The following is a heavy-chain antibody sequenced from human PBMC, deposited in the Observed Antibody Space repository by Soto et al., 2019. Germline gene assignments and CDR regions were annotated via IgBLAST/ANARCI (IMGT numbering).Heavy chain of an antibody. CDR2: ISGYNGNT. Sequence: QVQVVQSGDEVKKPGASVKVSCKASGYTFTNYGFSWVRQAPGQGLEWMGWISGYNGNTKYAEKFQGRVTMTTDTSTSTADMELRSLRSDDTAVYYCAREVQAPYYYDGMDVWCQGTEVTVSS. J-gene: IGHJ6*02. CDR3: AREVQAPYYYDGMDV. D-gene: IGHD3-10*01. CDR1: GYTFTNYG. V-gene: IGHV1-18*01.